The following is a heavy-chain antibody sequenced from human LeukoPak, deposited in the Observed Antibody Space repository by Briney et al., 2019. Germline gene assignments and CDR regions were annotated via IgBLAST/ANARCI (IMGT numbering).Heavy chain of an antibody. Sequence: GESLKISCKGSGYSFTSYWISWVRQMPGKGLERMGRIDPSDSYTNYSPSFQGHVTISADKSISTAYLQWSSLKASDTAMYYCARHVEMATTYLIYNWFDPWGQGTLVTVSS. CDR3: ARHVEMATTYLIYNWFDP. D-gene: IGHD5-24*01. J-gene: IGHJ5*02. CDR1: GYSFTSYW. CDR2: IDPSDSYT. V-gene: IGHV5-10-1*01.